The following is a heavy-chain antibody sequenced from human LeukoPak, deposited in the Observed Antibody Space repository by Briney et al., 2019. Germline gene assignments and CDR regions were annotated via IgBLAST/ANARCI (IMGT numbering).Heavy chain of an antibody. Sequence: GGSLRLSCAASGFTFSSHAMSWVRQAPGKGLEWVSAISGSGGSTYCADSVKGRFTISRDNAKNSLFLQMTSLRVENTAVYYGARPGITGTMGYGAFVICGEGTRVTVSS. V-gene: IGHV3-23*01. CDR2: ISGSGGST. CDR3: ARPGITGTMGYGAFVI. D-gene: IGHD1-7*01. J-gene: IGHJ3*02. CDR1: GFTFSSHA.